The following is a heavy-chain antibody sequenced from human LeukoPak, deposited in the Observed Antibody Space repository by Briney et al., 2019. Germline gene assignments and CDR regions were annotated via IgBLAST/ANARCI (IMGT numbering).Heavy chain of an antibody. CDR2: IKQDGNEK. V-gene: IGHV3-7*03. CDR1: AFIFSGHW. J-gene: IGHJ3*02. CDR3: ARPKHRENYWRAFDI. D-gene: IGHD1-7*01. Sequence: GGSLRLSCEGSAFIFSGHWMNWVRQTPGTGLEWVANIKQDGNEKYYVDSVKGRFTISRDNAKNSLHLQMDNLRAEDTAVYYCARPKHRENYWRAFDIWGQGTMVTVSS.